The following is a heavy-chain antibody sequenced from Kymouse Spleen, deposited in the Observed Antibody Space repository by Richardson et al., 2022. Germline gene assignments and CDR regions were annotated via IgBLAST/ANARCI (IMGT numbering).Heavy chain of an antibody. CDR1: GFTFSSYG. J-gene: IGHJ4*02. CDR3: AKDRDYYGSGSSRL. V-gene: IGHV3-30*18. CDR2: ISYDGSNK. Sequence: QVQLVESGGGVVQPGRSLRLSCAASGFTFSSYGMHWVRQAPGKGLEWVAVISYDGSNKYYADSVKGRFTISRDNSKNTLYLQMNSLRAEDTAVYYCAKDRDYYGSGSSRLLGPGNPGHRLL. D-gene: IGHD3-10*01.